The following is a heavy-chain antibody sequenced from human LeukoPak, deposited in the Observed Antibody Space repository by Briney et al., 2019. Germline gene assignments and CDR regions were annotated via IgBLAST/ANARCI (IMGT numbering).Heavy chain of an antibody. CDR1: GYTFTSYY. CDR3: ARDQLAVAGIHYYYGMDV. CDR2: INPSGGST. Sequence: ASVKVSCKASGYTFTSYYMHWVRQAPGQGLEWMGIINPSGGSTSYAQKFQGRVTMTRDTSTSTVYMELSSLRSEDTAVYYCARDQLAVAGIHYYYGMDVWGQGTTVTVPS. V-gene: IGHV1-46*01. J-gene: IGHJ6*02. D-gene: IGHD6-19*01.